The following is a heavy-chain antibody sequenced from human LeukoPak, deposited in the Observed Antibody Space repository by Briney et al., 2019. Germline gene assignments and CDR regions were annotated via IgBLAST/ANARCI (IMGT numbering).Heavy chain of an antibody. J-gene: IGHJ4*02. CDR2: IDYSGGT. Sequence: SETLSLTCTVSGGSISSYYWSWIRQPPGKGLEWIGYIDYSGGTNYNPSLKSRVTISVDTSKNQFSLKLSSVTAADTAVYYCARTISGRYCDYWGREPWSPSPQ. D-gene: IGHD1-26*01. CDR3: ARTISGRYCDY. CDR1: GGSISSYY. V-gene: IGHV4-59*08.